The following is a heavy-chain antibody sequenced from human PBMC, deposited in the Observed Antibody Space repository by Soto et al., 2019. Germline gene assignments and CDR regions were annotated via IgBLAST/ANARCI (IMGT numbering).Heavy chain of an antibody. J-gene: IGHJ6*02. V-gene: IGHV3-30*18. D-gene: IGHD6-19*01. CDR3: AKIPSVRPLHPAGYYYYGMDV. CDR2: ISYDGSNK. CDR1: GFTFSSYG. Sequence: PGGSLRLSCAASGFTFSSYGMHWVRQAPGKGLEWVAVISYDGSNKYYADSVKGRFTISRDNSKNTLYLQMNSLRAEDTAVYYCAKIPSVRPLHPAGYYYYGMDVWGQGTTVTVSS.